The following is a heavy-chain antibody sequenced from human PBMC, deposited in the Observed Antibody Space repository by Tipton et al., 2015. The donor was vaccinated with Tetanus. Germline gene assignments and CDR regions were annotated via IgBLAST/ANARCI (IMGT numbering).Heavy chain of an antibody. V-gene: IGHV4-34*01. Sequence: TLSLTCVVYGGSFGHYYWTWIRQPPGKGLEWIGEINHDGRTTYNPSLKSRVTISVDTSKNQFSLKLSSVTAADTAVYYCARDGWGLTNWFDPWGQGTLVTVSS. CDR3: ARDGWGLTNWFDP. CDR2: INHDGRT. D-gene: IGHD7-27*01. J-gene: IGHJ5*02. CDR1: GGSFGHYY.